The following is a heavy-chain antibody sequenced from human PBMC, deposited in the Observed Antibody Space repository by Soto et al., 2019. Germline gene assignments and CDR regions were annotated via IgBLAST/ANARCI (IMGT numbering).Heavy chain of an antibody. CDR1: GFTFSSYA. D-gene: IGHD3-22*01. J-gene: IGHJ4*02. Sequence: PGVSLRLSCVASGFTFSSYAMHWVRQTPGKGLEWVAVISYDGADQYYADSVKGRFTISRDTSKNTLYLQMNSLRAEDTAVYYCGRGDNFYDSSGYYYWGQGTLVTVSS. CDR2: ISYDGADQ. CDR3: GRGDNFYDSSGYYY. V-gene: IGHV3-30-3*01.